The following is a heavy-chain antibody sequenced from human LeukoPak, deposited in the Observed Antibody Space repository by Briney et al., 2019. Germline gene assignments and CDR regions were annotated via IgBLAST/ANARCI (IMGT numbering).Heavy chain of an antibody. V-gene: IGHV3-23*01. CDR1: GLTFSSYA. D-gene: IGHD2-15*01. CDR3: AKDGDILSLHHPVDY. J-gene: IGHJ4*02. Sequence: PGGSLRLSCAASGLTFSSYAMSWVRQAPGKGLEWVSAISGSGGSTYYADSVKGRFTISRDSSKNTLYLQMNSLRAEDTAVYYCAKDGDILSLHHPVDYWGQGTLVTVSS. CDR2: ISGSGGST.